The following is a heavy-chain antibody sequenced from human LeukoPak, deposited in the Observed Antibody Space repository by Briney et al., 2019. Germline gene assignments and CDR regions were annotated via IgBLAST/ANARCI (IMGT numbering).Heavy chain of an antibody. Sequence: GASVKVSCKASGYTFTSYDINWVRQATGQGLEWMGWMNPNSGNTGYAQKFQGRVTMTRNTSISTAYMELSSLRSEDTAVYYCAGIAVATRSGAFDIWGQGTMVTVSS. CDR1: GYTFTSYD. CDR3: AGIAVATRSGAFDI. CDR2: MNPNSGNT. V-gene: IGHV1-8*01. D-gene: IGHD6-19*01. J-gene: IGHJ3*02.